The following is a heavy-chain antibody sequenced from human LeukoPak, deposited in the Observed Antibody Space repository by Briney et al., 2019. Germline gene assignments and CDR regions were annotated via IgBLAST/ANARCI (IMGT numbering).Heavy chain of an antibody. J-gene: IGHJ4*02. CDR2: ISYDGSNK. D-gene: IGHD2-15*01. Sequence: PGGSLRLSCAASGFTFSSYGMHWVRQAPGKGLEWVAVISYDGSNKYYADSVKGRFTISRDNSKNTLYLQMNSLRAEDTAVYYCAKDPGDATHLVYWGQGTLVTVSS. CDR1: GFTFSSYG. V-gene: IGHV3-30*18. CDR3: AKDPGDATHLVY.